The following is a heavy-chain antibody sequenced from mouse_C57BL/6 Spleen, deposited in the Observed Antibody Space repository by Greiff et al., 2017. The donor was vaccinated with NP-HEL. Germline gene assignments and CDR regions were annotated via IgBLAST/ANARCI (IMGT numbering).Heavy chain of an antibody. CDR3: ARGELYYFDY. Sequence: VQLQQSGPELVKPGASVKISCKASGYAFSSSWMNWVKQRPGKGLEWIGRIYPGDGDTNYNGKFKGKATLTADKSSSTAYMQLSSLTSEDSAVSFCARGELYYFDYWGQGTTLTVSS. CDR1: GYAFSSSW. CDR2: IYPGDGDT. V-gene: IGHV1-82*01. J-gene: IGHJ2*01.